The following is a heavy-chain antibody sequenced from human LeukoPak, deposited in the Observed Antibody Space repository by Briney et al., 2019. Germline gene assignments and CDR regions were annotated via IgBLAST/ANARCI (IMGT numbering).Heavy chain of an antibody. Sequence: SETLSPTCTVSGGSISSYYWSWIRQPPGKGLEWIGYIYYSGSTNYNPSLKSRVTISVDTSKNQLSLKLSSVTAADTAVYYCARATLYSYGLDYFDYWGQGTLVTVSS. J-gene: IGHJ4*02. D-gene: IGHD5-18*01. CDR1: GGSISSYY. CDR3: ARATLYSYGLDYFDY. V-gene: IGHV4-59*01. CDR2: IYYSGST.